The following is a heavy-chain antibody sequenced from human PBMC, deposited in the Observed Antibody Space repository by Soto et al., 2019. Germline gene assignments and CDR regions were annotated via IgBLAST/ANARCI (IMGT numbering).Heavy chain of an antibody. CDR2: ISYDGSNK. Sequence: GGSLRLSCAASRFTFSNYVMHWVRQVPGKGLEWVAVISYDGSNKYYADSVKGRFTISRDNSKKKLYLQINSLRPEDTAVYYCVRPNYYDSSGELDIWGQGTMVTVSS. D-gene: IGHD3-22*01. V-gene: IGHV3-30-3*01. CDR3: VRPNYYDSSGELDI. CDR1: RFTFSNYV. J-gene: IGHJ3*02.